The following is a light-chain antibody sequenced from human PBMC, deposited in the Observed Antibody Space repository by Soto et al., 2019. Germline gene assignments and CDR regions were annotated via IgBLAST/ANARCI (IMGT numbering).Light chain of an antibody. CDR2: KAS. CDR1: QTISSW. J-gene: IGKJ1*01. Sequence: DIQMTQSPSTLSGSVGDRVTITCGASQTISSWLAWYQQKPGKAPKLLIYKASTLNSGVPSRFSGSGSGTECTLTSSSLQPDDFATYYCQHYNSYSEACGQGTKVELK. CDR3: QHYNSYSEA. V-gene: IGKV1-5*03.